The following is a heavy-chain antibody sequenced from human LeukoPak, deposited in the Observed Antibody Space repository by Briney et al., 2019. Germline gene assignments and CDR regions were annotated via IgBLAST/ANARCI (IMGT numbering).Heavy chain of an antibody. Sequence: ASVKVSCKASGYTFTSYGISWLRQAPGQGLEWMGWISAYNGNTNYAQKLQGRVTMTTDTSTSTAYMELRSLRSDDTAVYYCAREGGPYSSGWYRGGPYDAFDLWGQGTMVTVSS. J-gene: IGHJ3*01. D-gene: IGHD6-19*01. CDR2: ISAYNGNT. V-gene: IGHV1-18*01. CDR1: GYTFTSYG. CDR3: AREGGPYSSGWYRGGPYDAFDL.